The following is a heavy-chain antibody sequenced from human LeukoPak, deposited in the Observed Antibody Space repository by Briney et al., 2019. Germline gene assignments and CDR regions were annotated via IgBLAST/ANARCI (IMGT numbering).Heavy chain of an antibody. Sequence: SETLSLTCTVSGGSISSGSYYWSWIRQPAGKGLEWIGRIYTSGSTNYNPSLKSRVTMSVDTSKNQFSLKLSSVTAADTAVYYCARDGIAVAGTIDYWGQGTLVTVSS. CDR3: ARDGIAVAGTIDY. CDR2: IYTSGST. D-gene: IGHD6-19*01. CDR1: GGSISSGSYY. V-gene: IGHV4-61*02. J-gene: IGHJ4*02.